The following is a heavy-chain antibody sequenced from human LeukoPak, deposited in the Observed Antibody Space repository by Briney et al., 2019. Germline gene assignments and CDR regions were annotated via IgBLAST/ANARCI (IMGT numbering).Heavy chain of an antibody. CDR1: GYTFSSYA. V-gene: IGHV3-23*01. CDR3: AKDPQTYYHGSGSPDY. J-gene: IGHJ4*02. Sequence: GGSLRLSCAASGYTFSSYAMSWVRQAPGKVLEWVSAISGSGGSTYYADSVKGRFTISRDNSKNTLYLQMNSLRAEDTAVYYCAKDPQTYYHGSGSPDYWGQGTLVTVSS. D-gene: IGHD3-10*01. CDR2: ISGSGGST.